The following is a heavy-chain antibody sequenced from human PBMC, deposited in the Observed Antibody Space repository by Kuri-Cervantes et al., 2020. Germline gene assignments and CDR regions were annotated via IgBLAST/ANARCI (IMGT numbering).Heavy chain of an antibody. V-gene: IGHV1-46*01. Sequence: ASVKVSCKASGYTFTSYYMHWVRQAPGQGLEWMGIINPSGGSTSYAQKFQGRVTMTRDTSTSTVYMELSSLRSEDTAVYYCAQELGYCSSTSCYEYYYYGMDVWGQGTLVTVSS. CDR2: INPSGGST. CDR1: GYTFTSYY. CDR3: AQELGYCSSTSCYEYYYYGMDV. D-gene: IGHD2-2*01. J-gene: IGHJ6*02.